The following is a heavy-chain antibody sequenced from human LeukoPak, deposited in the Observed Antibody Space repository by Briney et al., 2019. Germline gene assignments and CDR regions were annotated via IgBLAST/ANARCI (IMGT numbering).Heavy chain of an antibody. J-gene: IGHJ4*02. Sequence: GGSLRLSCAASGFTFTNSGMHWVRQAPGRGLEWVAFIQFHGSDIFYADSVEGRFTISRDNSKNTLYLQMNSLRAEDTAVYYCAKDPANHGEWGQGTLVTVSS. CDR3: AKDPANHGE. V-gene: IGHV3-30*02. CDR2: IQFHGSDI. CDR1: GFTFTNSG. D-gene: IGHD3-10*01.